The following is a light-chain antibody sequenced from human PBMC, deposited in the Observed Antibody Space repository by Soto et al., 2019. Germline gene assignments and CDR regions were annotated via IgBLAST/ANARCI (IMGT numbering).Light chain of an antibody. CDR2: GAS. Sequence: EIVMTQSPASVSVSPGERATLSCRASQSVRSNVAWYQQKPGQAPGLLIYGASTRAPGIPARFSGSGSGTEFTLTIGSLQSEDVAVYYCQQYNTWPRTFGQGTKLEI. V-gene: IGKV3-15*01. CDR1: QSVRSN. CDR3: QQYNTWPRT. J-gene: IGKJ2*01.